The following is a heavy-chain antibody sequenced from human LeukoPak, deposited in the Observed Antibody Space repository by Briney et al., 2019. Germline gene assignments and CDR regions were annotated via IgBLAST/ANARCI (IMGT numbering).Heavy chain of an antibody. CDR1: GFTFSNYG. Sequence: GGSLRLSCAASGFTFSNYGIHWVRQAPGKGLEWVALISYDGYIKYYADSVKGRFTVSRDNSKNTVYLQVNSLRTEDTAVYYCAKDAYFDTRGYPEYWGQGTLVTVSS. D-gene: IGHD3-22*01. J-gene: IGHJ4*02. CDR3: AKDAYFDTRGYPEY. V-gene: IGHV3-30*18. CDR2: ISYDGYIK.